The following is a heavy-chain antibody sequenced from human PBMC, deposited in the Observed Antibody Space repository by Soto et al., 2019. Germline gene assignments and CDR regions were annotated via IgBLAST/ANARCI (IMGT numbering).Heavy chain of an antibody. V-gene: IGHV4-39*01. J-gene: IGHJ6*02. D-gene: IGHD6-13*01. CDR3: ARKQAAAGYYYYGMDV. CDR2: ISYSGST. CDR1: GGSISSRSYF. Sequence: QLLQESGPGLVKPSETLSLTCTVSGGSISSRSYFWGWIRQPPGKGLEWIGSISYSGSTYYNPSLKSRVTISVDTSKNQFSLKLSSVTAADTAVYYCARKQAAAGYYYYGMDVWGQGTTVTVSS.